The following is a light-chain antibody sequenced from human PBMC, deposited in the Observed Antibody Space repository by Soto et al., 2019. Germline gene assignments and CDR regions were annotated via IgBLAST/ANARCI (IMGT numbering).Light chain of an antibody. V-gene: IGKV3-20*01. CDR3: QHYSSSPPEFT. CDR2: GAS. Sequence: MVLTQSPGIPSFSPGERATLSCRASQSVSSSYLAWYQQRPGQAPRLLIFGASYRATGVPDRFSGSGSGTDFTLTISSLEPEDFAVYYCQHYSSSPPEFTFGPGTKVDSK. CDR1: QSVSSSY. J-gene: IGKJ3*01.